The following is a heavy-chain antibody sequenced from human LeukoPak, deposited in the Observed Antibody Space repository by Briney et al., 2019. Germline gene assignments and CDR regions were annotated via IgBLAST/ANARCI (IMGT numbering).Heavy chain of an antibody. Sequence: GGSLRLSCAASGFTFSNHWMHWVRQAPGKGPMWVSRINRDGSRTDYADSVKGRFTISRDDAKNTLYLQVNSLRAEDTAVYYCATDLRYYDSSGPVNFASWGQGTLVTVSS. D-gene: IGHD3-22*01. CDR3: ATDLRYYDSSGPVNFAS. V-gene: IGHV3-74*01. CDR1: GFTFSNHW. J-gene: IGHJ5*01. CDR2: INRDGSRT.